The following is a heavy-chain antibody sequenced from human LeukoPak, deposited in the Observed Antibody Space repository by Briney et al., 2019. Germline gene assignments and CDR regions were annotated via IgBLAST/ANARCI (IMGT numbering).Heavy chain of an antibody. Sequence: PGGSLRLSCAASGFTFRGYAMAWVRQAPGKGLEWVSSITNSGDVPYYTDSVKGRFTISRDNSKSTLYLQMNSLTAEDTALYFCAKGQTGAPSFYYLFYLDGWGKGSTVIVFS. V-gene: IGHV3-23*01. CDR2: ITNSGDVP. CDR3: AKGQTGAPSFYYLFYLDG. D-gene: IGHD2-8*02. J-gene: IGHJ6*03. CDR1: GFTFRGYA.